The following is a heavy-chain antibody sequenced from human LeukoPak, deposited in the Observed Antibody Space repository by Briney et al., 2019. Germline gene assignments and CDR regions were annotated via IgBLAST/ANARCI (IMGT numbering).Heavy chain of an antibody. Sequence: ASVKVSCKASGYTFTSYDINWVRQATGQGLEWMGWMNPNSGNTGYAQKFQGRVTMTRNTSISTAYMELSSLRSEDTAVYYCARDLVAAAGTGYYYYGMDVWGQGTTVTVSS. CDR3: ARDLVAAAGTGYYYYGMDV. D-gene: IGHD6-13*01. V-gene: IGHV1-8*01. CDR2: MNPNSGNT. J-gene: IGHJ6*02. CDR1: GYTFTSYD.